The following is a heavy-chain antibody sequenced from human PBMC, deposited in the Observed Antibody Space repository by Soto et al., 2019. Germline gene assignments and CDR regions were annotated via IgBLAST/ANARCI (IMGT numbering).Heavy chain of an antibody. CDR1: GGSISSSSYY. CDR2: IYYSGST. D-gene: IGHD3-3*01. V-gene: IGHV4-39*01. CDR3: ARYDPYYYSRMDV. J-gene: IGHJ6*02. Sequence: QLQLQESGPGLVKPSETLSLTCTVSGGSISSSSYYWGWIRQPPGKGLEWIGSIYYSGSTYYNPSPKRRTTIPRAPSKTPSSLKLSSVTAADTAVHYCARYDPYYYSRMDVWGQGTPVTVSS.